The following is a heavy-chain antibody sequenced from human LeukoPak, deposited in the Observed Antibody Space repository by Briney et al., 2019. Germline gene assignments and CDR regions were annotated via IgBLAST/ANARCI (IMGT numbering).Heavy chain of an antibody. Sequence: GGYLRLSCAASGFTFSSYWMGWVRQAPGKGLEWVANIKQDGSEKYYVDSVKGRFTISRDNAKNSLYLQMNSLRAEDTAVYYCARVASNSSSWYGYYYYYGMDVWGQGTTVTVSS. CDR3: ARVASNSSSWYGYYYYYGMDV. J-gene: IGHJ6*02. D-gene: IGHD6-13*01. CDR2: IKQDGSEK. V-gene: IGHV3-7*01. CDR1: GFTFSSYW.